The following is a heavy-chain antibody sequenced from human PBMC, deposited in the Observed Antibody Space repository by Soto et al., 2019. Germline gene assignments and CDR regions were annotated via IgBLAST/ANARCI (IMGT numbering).Heavy chain of an antibody. J-gene: IGHJ5*01. Sequence: EVQLVESGGGLVQPGRSLRLCWAASGFSFGAYAMQWVRQVPGKGLEWVSSISWNGERIGYADSVKGRITISRDNGKKYVYLQMNSLRGEYKAVYYCAKDVGSSGWYDELDSWGQASLVTVS. CDR1: GFSFGAYA. CDR2: ISWNGERI. D-gene: IGHD6-19*01. CDR3: AKDVGSSGWYDELDS. V-gene: IGHV3-9*01.